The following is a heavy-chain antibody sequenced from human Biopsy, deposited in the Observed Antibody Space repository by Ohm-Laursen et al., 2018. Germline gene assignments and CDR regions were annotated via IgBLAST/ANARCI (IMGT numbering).Heavy chain of an antibody. CDR2: INCKTGAT. D-gene: IGHD2-8*01. J-gene: IGHJ4*02. CDR1: SYTFTDYN. CDR3: ARDPLNGHKHFDY. Sequence: ASVKVSCKASSYTFTDYNIHWMRQAPGQGLEWLGNINCKTGATNYAQKFQGTVTMTRDTSISTAYLELGSLRSADAAIYYCARDPLNGHKHFDYWGQGSLVTVSS. V-gene: IGHV1-2*02.